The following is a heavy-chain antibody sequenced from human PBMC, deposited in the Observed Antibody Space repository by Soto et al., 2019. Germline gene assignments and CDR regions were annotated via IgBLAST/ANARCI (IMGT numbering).Heavy chain of an antibody. CDR1: GGSISSRSYY. Sequence: NPSETLSLTCTVSGGSISSRSYYWGWIRQPPGKGLEWIGTISYSGSTYYNPSLKSRVTISVDTSKNQFSLKLSSVTAADTAVYYCARQPDYDSSGYVPLFDYWGQGTLVTVSS. CDR2: ISYSGST. V-gene: IGHV4-39*01. J-gene: IGHJ4*02. D-gene: IGHD3-22*01. CDR3: ARQPDYDSSGYVPLFDY.